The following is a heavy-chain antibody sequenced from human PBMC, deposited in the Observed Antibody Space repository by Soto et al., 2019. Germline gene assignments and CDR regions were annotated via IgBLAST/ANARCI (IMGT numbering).Heavy chain of an antibody. V-gene: IGHV3-23*01. J-gene: IGHJ4*02. CDR1: GFTFSSYA. CDR2: ISGSGGST. D-gene: IGHD3-22*01. CDR3: AKDINYYDSSGRDLYFDY. Sequence: GGSLRLSCAASGFTFSSYAMSWVRQAPGKGLEWVSAISGSGGSTYYADSVKGRFTISRDNSKNTLYLQMNSLRAEDTAVYYCAKDINYYDSSGRDLYFDYWGQGTLVTVSS.